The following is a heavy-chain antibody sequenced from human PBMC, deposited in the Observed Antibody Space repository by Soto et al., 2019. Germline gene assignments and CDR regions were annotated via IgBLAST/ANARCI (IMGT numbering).Heavy chain of an antibody. J-gene: IGHJ4*02. CDR2: IYYSGST. V-gene: IGHV4-31*03. CDR1: GGSISSDGYY. CDR3: ARGYSGNYLSFDH. Sequence: QVQLQESGPGLVKPSQTLSLTCTVSGGSISSDGYYWNWIRQHPGKDLESIGYIYYSGSTHYNPSLKSRVTISGDTSKNQFSLMLSSVTAADTAVYFCARGYSGNYLSFDHWVQGRLVTVSS. D-gene: IGHD1-26*01.